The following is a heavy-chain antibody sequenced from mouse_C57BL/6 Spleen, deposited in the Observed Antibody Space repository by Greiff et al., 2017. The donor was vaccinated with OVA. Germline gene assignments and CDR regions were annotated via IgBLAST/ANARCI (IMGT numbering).Heavy chain of an antibody. D-gene: IGHD1-1*01. CDR3: ARDSGSSPSYVDV. V-gene: IGHV5-4*01. Sequence: EVKVVESGGGLVKPGGSLKLSCAASGFTFSSYAMSWVRQTPEKRLEWVATISDGGSYTYYPDNVKGRFTISRDNAKNNLYLQMSHLKSEDTAMYYCARDSGSSPSYVDVWGTGTSVTVSS. J-gene: IGHJ1*03. CDR1: GFTFSSYA. CDR2: ISDGGSYT.